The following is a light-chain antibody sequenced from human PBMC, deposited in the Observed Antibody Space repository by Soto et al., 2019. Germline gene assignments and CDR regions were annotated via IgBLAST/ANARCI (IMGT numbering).Light chain of an antibody. CDR2: TTS. J-gene: IGKJ1*01. V-gene: IGKV1-39*01. CDR1: QSINTY. Sequence: DTQMTQSPSSLSASVGDRVTITCRASQSINTYLNWYQQKPGKAPKLLISTTSNLQSGVPSRFSGSGSGTDFTLTISSLQPEDFATYYCQQSYSTWTFGQGTKVDIK. CDR3: QQSYSTWT.